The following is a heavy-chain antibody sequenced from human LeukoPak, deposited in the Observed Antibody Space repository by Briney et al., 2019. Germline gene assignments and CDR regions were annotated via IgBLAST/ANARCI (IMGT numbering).Heavy chain of an antibody. Sequence: SETLSLTCAVSGGSISSGDYYWSWIRQPPGKGLEWIGYIYYSGSTYYNPSLKSRVTISVDTSKNQFSLKLSSVTAADTAVYYCARSYSSGWGDFDYWGQGTLVTVSS. CDR1: GGSISSGDYY. CDR3: ARSYSSGWGDFDY. D-gene: IGHD6-19*01. CDR2: IYYSGST. V-gene: IGHV4-30-4*01. J-gene: IGHJ4*02.